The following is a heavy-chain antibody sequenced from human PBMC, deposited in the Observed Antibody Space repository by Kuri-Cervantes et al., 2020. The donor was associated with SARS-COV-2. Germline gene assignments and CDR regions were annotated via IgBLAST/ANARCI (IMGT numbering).Heavy chain of an antibody. D-gene: IGHD4-17*01. J-gene: IGHJ6*02. V-gene: IGHV1-69*13. Sequence: SVKVSCKASGGTFSSYAISWVRQAPGQGLEWMGGIIPIFGIANYAQKFQGRVTITADESTSTAYMELSSLRSEDTAVYYCARPRVGGDYPSDYYYGMDVWGQGTTVTVSS. CDR1: GGTFSSYA. CDR3: ARPRVGGDYPSDYYYGMDV. CDR2: IIPIFGIA.